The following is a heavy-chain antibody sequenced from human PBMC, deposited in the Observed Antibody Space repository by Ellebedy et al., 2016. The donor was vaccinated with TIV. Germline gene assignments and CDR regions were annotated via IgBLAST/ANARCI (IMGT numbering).Heavy chain of an antibody. D-gene: IGHD5-18*01. V-gene: IGHV5-51*01. CDR3: ARHDTVDTATFPY. CDR2: IYPGDSNT. Sequence: GESLKISCKSSGYSFTSYWIAWVRQMPGKGLEWMGAIYPGDSNTKYSPSFQGQVTISADKSISTAYLQWRSLKASDTAMYYLARHDTVDTATFPYWGQGSLVTVSS. J-gene: IGHJ4*02. CDR1: GYSFTSYW.